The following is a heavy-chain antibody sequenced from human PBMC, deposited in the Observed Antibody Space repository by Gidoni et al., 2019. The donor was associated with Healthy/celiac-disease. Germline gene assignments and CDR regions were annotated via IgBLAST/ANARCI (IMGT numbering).Heavy chain of an antibody. CDR3: ARDHCSSTSCYTGGVNWFDP. J-gene: IGHJ5*02. D-gene: IGHD2-2*02. Sequence: QVQLQESGPGLVKPSETLSLTCTVSGGSIRSYYWSWIRQPAGKGLEWIGRIYTSGSTNYNPSLKSRVTMSVDTSKNQFSLKLSSVTAADTAVYYCARDHCSSTSCYTGGVNWFDPWGQGTLVTVSS. CDR1: GGSIRSYY. CDR2: IYTSGST. V-gene: IGHV4-4*07.